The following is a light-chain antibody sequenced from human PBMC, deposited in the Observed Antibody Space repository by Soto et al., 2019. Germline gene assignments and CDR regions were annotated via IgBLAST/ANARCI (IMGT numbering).Light chain of an antibody. Sequence: QSALTQPASVSGSPGQSITISCTGTSRDVGAYKLVSWYQQHPGKAPKLIIHEVGERPSGASNRFSGSKSGNTASLTISGLQAEDEAYYYCGSYAGGSRVFGTGTRSPS. J-gene: IGLJ1*01. CDR2: EVG. V-gene: IGLV2-23*02. CDR1: SRDVGAYKL. CDR3: GSYAGGSRV.